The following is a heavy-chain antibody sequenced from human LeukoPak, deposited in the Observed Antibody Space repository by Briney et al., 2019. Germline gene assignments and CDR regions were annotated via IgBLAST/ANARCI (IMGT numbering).Heavy chain of an antibody. J-gene: IGHJ3*02. CDR1: GYTFTSYD. V-gene: IGHV1-8*01. CDR3: ASPNKSGYCSSTSCLGAFDI. CDR2: MNPNSGNT. D-gene: IGHD2-2*03. Sequence: ASVKVSCKASGYTFTSYDINWVRQATGQGLEWMGWMNPNSGNTGYAQKFQGRVTMTRNTSISTAYMELSSLRSEDTAVYYCASPNKSGYCSSTSCLGAFDIWGQGTMVTVSS.